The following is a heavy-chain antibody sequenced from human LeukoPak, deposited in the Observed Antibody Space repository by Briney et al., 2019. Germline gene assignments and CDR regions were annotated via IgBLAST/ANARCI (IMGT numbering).Heavy chain of an antibody. CDR2: INHSGST. J-gene: IGHJ6*02. D-gene: IGHD6-13*01. CDR3: ARGDGIAAVPYYYGMDV. V-gene: IGHV4-34*01. CDR1: GGSFSGYY. Sequence: SETLSLTCAVYGGSFSGYYWSWIRQPPGKGLEWIGEINHSGSTNYNPSLKSRVTISVDTSKNQFSLKLSSVTAADTAVYYCARGDGIAAVPYYYGMDVWGQGTTVTVSS.